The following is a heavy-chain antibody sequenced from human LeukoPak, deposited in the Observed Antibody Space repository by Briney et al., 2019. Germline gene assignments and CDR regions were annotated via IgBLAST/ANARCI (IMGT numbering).Heavy chain of an antibody. Sequence: GGSLRLSCAASGFTFSSYAMSWVRQAPGKGLEWVSAISGGGGSTYYADSVKGRFTISRDNSKNTLYLQMNSLRAEDTAVYYCAKDVTAMVTWFDYWGQGTLVTVSS. CDR1: GFTFSSYA. J-gene: IGHJ4*02. D-gene: IGHD5-18*01. CDR2: ISGGGGST. V-gene: IGHV3-23*01. CDR3: AKDVTAMVTWFDY.